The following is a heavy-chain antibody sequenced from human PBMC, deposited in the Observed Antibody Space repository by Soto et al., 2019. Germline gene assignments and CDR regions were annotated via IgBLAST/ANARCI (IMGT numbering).Heavy chain of an antibody. D-gene: IGHD3-16*01. CDR3: ARYSASGLYHYLGMDV. J-gene: IGHJ6*02. CDR1: GDSISSSNW. Sequence: SETLSLTCAVSGDSISSSNWWTWVRQPPGKGLEWIGDIYHTVITNYNPSLKSRVTILVDKSKNQFSLKLTSVTAADTAVYYCARYSASGLYHYLGMDVWGQGPTLTV. CDR2: IYHTVIT. V-gene: IGHV4-4*02.